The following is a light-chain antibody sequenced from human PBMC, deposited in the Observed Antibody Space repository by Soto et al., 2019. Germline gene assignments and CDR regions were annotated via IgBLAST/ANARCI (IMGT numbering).Light chain of an antibody. CDR2: AVT. Sequence: QSALTQPPSVSGYPGQSVTISCTGTSSDVGSYNRVSWYQQPPGTAPKVMIYAVTNRPSGVPDRFSGSKSGNTASLTISGRQAEDEADYDCCSYTSGITYVFGTGTKLTVL. J-gene: IGLJ1*01. V-gene: IGLV2-18*02. CDR3: CSYTSGITYV. CDR1: SSDVGSYNR.